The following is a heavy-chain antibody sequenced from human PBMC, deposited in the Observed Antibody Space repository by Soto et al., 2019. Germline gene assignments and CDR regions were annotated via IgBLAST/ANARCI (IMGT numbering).Heavy chain of an antibody. D-gene: IGHD3-3*01. V-gene: IGHV6-1*01. CDR1: GDTVSTTTTA. CDR3: ARAGTTVFGLLPHFDY. CDR2: TFFRSKWYN. Sequence: SQTLSLTCAISGDTVSTTTTAWNWIRQSPSRGLEWLGRTFFRSKWYNDYAESVEGRIIISPDTSKNQFSLQLTSVTPEDAGVYYCARAGTTVFGLLPHFDYWGQGVLVTVSS. J-gene: IGHJ4*02.